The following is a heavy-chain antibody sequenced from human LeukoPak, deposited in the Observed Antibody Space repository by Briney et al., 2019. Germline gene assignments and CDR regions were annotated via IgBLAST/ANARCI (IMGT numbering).Heavy chain of an antibody. V-gene: IGHV4-34*01. CDR1: GGSFSGYY. Sequence: PSETLSLTCAVYGGSFSGYYWSWIRQPPGKGLEWIGEINHSGSTKYNPSLKSRVTISVDTSKNQFSLKLSSVTAADTAVYYCARGRHSSGWYYYYYGMDVWGQGTTVTVSS. D-gene: IGHD6-19*01. J-gene: IGHJ6*02. CDR2: INHSGST. CDR3: ARGRHSSGWYYYYYGMDV.